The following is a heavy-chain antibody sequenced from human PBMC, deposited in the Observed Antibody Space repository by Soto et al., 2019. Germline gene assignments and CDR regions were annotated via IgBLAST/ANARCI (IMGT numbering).Heavy chain of an antibody. CDR1: GFTFSSYA. J-gene: IGHJ4*02. D-gene: IGHD6-19*01. V-gene: IGHV3-30-3*01. CDR2: ISYDGSNK. CDR3: ARDSGWLDY. Sequence: QVQLVESGGGVVQPGRSLRLSCAASGFTFSSYAMHWVRQAPGKGLEWVAVISYDGSNKYYADSVKDRFTISRDNSKNTLYLQRNSLRAADTAVYYWARDSGWLDYCGQGSLVTVSS.